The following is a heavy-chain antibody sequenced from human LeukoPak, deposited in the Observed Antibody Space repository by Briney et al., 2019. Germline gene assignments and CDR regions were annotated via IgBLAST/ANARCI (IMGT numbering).Heavy chain of an antibody. CDR1: GFTFSSYE. Sequence: GGSLRLSCAASGFTFSSYEMNWVRQAPGKGLEWVSYISSSGSTIYYAASVKGRFTISRDTAKNSLYLQMTRLRAEDTAVYYCARDGRGADYWGQGTLVTVSS. V-gene: IGHV3-48*03. CDR3: ARDGRGADY. J-gene: IGHJ4*02. D-gene: IGHD3-10*01. CDR2: ISSSGSTI.